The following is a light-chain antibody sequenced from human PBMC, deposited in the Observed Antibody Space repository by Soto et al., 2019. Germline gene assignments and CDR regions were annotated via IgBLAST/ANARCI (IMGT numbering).Light chain of an antibody. V-gene: IGKV3-20*01. J-gene: IGKJ5*01. CDR2: GAS. Sequence: VVLTQSPGTLSLSPGGRATLSFRASQSVSRRLAWYQQRPGQSPRLLISGASTRASGVPVRFIGSGSGTDFTLTITRLEPEDFAVYYCQQYGGSPITFGLGTRLEIK. CDR1: QSVSRR. CDR3: QQYGGSPIT.